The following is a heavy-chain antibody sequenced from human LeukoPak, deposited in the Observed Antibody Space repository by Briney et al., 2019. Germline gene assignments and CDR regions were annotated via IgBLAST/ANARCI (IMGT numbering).Heavy chain of an antibody. Sequence: PGGSLRLSCAASGFTFSTDWMHSVRQAPGKGLVWVSRIRPEGTTTAYADSVKGRFTISRDNAKNTLFLQMNSLSAEDTAVYYCARDLDWILFDYWGQGTLVTVSS. V-gene: IGHV3-74*03. CDR2: IRPEGTTT. J-gene: IGHJ4*02. CDR3: ARDLDWILFDY. CDR1: GFTFSTDW. D-gene: IGHD3-9*01.